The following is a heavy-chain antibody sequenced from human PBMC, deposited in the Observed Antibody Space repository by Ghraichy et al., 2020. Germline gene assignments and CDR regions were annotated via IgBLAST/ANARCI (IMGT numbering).Heavy chain of an antibody. D-gene: IGHD6-19*01. Sequence: SETLSLTCTVSGGSISSYYLSWIRQPPGKGLEWVGYIYYSGSTNYNPSLKSRITISVDTSTNQFSLKLSSVTAADTAVYYCARLYSSGWYGVVFAYWGQGTLVTVSS. CDR2: IYYSGST. V-gene: IGHV4-59*01. J-gene: IGHJ4*02. CDR3: ARLYSSGWYGVVFAY. CDR1: GGSISSYY.